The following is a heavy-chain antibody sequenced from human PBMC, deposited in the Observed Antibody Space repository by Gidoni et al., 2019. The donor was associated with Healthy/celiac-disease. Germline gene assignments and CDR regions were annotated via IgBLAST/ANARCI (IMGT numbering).Heavy chain of an antibody. CDR2: IYYSGST. CDR1: GASISSGAYY. V-gene: IGHV4-31*03. J-gene: IGHJ4*02. Sequence: QVQLQESGPGLVKPSQTLSLTCTVSGASISSGAYYWSWIRQHPGEGLEWIAYIYYSGSTYYNPSLRSRVNKSVDTSKNQFSLKLNSVTAADTAVYYCARIVVGLGYFDFWGQGTLVTVSS. CDR3: ARIVVGLGYFDF. D-gene: IGHD3-22*01.